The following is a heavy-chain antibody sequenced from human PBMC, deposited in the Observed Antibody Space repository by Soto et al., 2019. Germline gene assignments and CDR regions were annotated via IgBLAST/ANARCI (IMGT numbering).Heavy chain of an antibody. J-gene: IGHJ4*02. CDR1: GFTFSSYA. D-gene: IGHD3-22*01. CDR3: AKNPGYYFDSTGYHFDY. CDR2: ISGSGGST. Sequence: GGSLRLSCAASGFTFSSYAMSWFRQAPGKGLEWVSCISGSGGSTYYADSVKGRFTISRDDSKTTLDMEMNSLRAEDTAVYYCAKNPGYYFDSTGYHFDYWGQGTLVTVSS. V-gene: IGHV3-23*01.